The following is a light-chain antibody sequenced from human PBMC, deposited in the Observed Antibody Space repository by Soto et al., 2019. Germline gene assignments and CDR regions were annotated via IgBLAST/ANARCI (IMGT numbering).Light chain of an antibody. J-gene: IGLJ1*01. V-gene: IGLV2-23*01. CDR3: SSYVGDSAYA. CDR1: TXGFETYNQ. CDR2: EGS. Sequence: QSVLTQPASMSGSPGQSITISCSGTTXGFETYNQVSWYQQHPGKAPKILIYEGSKRPSGVSNRFSGSKSGNTASLTISGLQAEDEADYFCSSYVGDSAYAFGTGTKVT.